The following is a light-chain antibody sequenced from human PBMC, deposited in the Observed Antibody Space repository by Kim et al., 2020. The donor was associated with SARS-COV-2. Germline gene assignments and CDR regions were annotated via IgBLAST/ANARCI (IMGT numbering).Light chain of an antibody. V-gene: IGKV3-15*01. Sequence: SLGERATLSGRASQTINNKLVWYQQKPGQAPRLLIYDATTRATGVPARFIGSGSETDFTLTISSLQSEDFAVYYCQQSNDWPPLTFGQGTKVDIK. J-gene: IGKJ1*01. CDR3: QQSNDWPPLT. CDR1: QTINNK. CDR2: DAT.